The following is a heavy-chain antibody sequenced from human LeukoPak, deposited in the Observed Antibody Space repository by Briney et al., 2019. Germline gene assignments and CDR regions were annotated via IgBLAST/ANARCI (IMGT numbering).Heavy chain of an antibody. V-gene: IGHV1-18*01. CDR3: ARANLWIGEHWFDP. D-gene: IGHD3-10*01. J-gene: IGHJ5*02. CDR2: ISAYNVNT. Sequence: GASVKVSCEASGYTFTTYAMNWVRQAPGQGLEWMGWISAYNVNTDYAQKVQDRVTMTTDTSTSTAYMELRSLTSDDTAVYYCARANLWIGEHWFDPWGQGTLVTVSP. CDR1: GYTFTTYA.